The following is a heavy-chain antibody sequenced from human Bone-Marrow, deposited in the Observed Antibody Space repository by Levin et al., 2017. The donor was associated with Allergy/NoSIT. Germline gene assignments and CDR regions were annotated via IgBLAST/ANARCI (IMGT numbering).Heavy chain of an antibody. J-gene: IGHJ3*02. D-gene: IGHD2-2*01. V-gene: IGHV3-21*01. Sequence: GESLKISCAASGFTFSSYSMNWVRQAPGKGLEWVSSISSSSSYIYYADSVKGRFTISRDNAKNSLYLQMNSLRAEDTAVYYCARGAYCSSTSCYSNDAFDSWGQGTMVTVSS. CDR2: ISSSSSYI. CDR3: ARGAYCSSTSCYSNDAFDS. CDR1: GFTFSSYS.